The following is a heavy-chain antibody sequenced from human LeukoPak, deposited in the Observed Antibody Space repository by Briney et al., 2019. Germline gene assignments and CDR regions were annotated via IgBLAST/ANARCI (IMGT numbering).Heavy chain of an antibody. D-gene: IGHD1-26*01. V-gene: IGHV3-23*01. J-gene: IGHJ4*02. CDR2: ITATGSGT. Sequence: GGSLRLSCTASGLTFGSYTMSWVRQAPGKGLEWVSGITATGSGTYYADSVKGRFTISRDSSKNTLYLQLNSLRADDTAVYYFAASVGGASIDYWGQGALVTVSS. CDR1: GLTFGSYT. CDR3: AASVGGASIDY.